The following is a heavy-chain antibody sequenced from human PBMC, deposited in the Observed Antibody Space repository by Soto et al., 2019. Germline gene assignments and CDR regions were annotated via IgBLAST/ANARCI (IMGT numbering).Heavy chain of an antibody. CDR3: ARGYYGSGSDYGEYYYYYYGMDV. D-gene: IGHD3-10*01. J-gene: IGHJ6*02. Sequence: SETLSLTCTVSGGSISSYYWSWIRQPPGKGLEWIGYIYYSGSTNYNPSLKSRVTISVDTSKNQFSLKLSSVTAADTAVYYCARGYYGSGSDYGEYYYYYYGMDVWGQGTTVTVSS. V-gene: IGHV4-59*01. CDR1: GGSISSYY. CDR2: IYYSGST.